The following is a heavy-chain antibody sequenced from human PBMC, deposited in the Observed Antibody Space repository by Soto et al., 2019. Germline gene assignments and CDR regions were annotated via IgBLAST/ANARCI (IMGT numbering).Heavy chain of an antibody. D-gene: IGHD3-9*01. CDR2: ISGSARST. V-gene: IGHV3-23*01. CDR1: GFTFSSYA. Sequence: EVQLLESGGGLVQPGGSLRLSCAASGFTFSSYAMSWVRRAPGKGLEWVSAISGSARSTKYADPVKGRFTISRDNSKNTLFLQMSSLRAEDTAVYYCAKDVHYDIVTGIEYFHHWAQGTLVTVSS. J-gene: IGHJ1*01. CDR3: AKDVHYDIVTGIEYFHH.